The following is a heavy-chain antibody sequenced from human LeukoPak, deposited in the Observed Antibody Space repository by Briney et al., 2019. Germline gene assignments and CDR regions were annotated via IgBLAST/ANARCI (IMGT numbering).Heavy chain of an antibody. D-gene: IGHD3-16*02. V-gene: IGHV4-30-4*07. CDR1: GGSFSGYS. Sequence: SETLSLTCAVYGGSFSGYSWSWIRQPPGKGLEWIGYIYYSGSTYYNPSLKSRVTISVDTSKNQFSLKLSSVTAADTAVYYCARGGSRGLGELSKWGQGTLVTVSS. J-gene: IGHJ4*02. CDR3: ARGGSRGLGELSK. CDR2: IYYSGST.